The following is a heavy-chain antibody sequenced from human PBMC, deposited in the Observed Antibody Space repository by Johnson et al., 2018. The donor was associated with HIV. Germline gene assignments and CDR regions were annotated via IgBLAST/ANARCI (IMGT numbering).Heavy chain of an antibody. J-gene: IGHJ3*01. Sequence: VQLVESGGGLVQPGGSLRLSCGASGFTVSNNYMNWVRKAPGKGLEWVSVMYTGGTTYYADSVKGRFTISRDNSKNTLYLQMNSLRAEDTAVYYCARDGESQQLPLGDAFDVWGQGTMVTVSS. CDR3: ARDGESQQLPLGDAFDV. CDR2: MYTGGTT. V-gene: IGHV3-66*01. CDR1: GFTVSNNY. D-gene: IGHD6-13*01.